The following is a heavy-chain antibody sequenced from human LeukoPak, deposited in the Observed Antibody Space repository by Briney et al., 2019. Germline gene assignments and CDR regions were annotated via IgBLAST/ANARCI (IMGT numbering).Heavy chain of an antibody. J-gene: IGHJ6*02. CDR3: ARDNRTLWFGESPTLYYYYGMDV. CDR2: ISYDGSKT. Sequence: GGSLRLSCAASGFTFNIYAMHWVRQAPGKGLEWVAVISYDGSKTYYADSVKGRFTISRDNSKNTLYLQMNSLRDEDTAVYYCARDNRTLWFGESPTLYYYYGMDVWGQGTTVTVSS. V-gene: IGHV3-30-3*01. CDR1: GFTFNIYA. D-gene: IGHD3-10*01.